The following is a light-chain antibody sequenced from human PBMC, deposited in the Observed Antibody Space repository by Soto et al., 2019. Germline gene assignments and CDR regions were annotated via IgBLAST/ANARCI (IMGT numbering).Light chain of an antibody. Sequence: QSALTQPASVSGSPGQPITISCTGTSSDIGGYNYVSWYQHHPGKAPKLMIYDVSNRPSGVSNRFSGSKSANTASLTISGLQAEDEADYCCSSYTSSDTPVVFGGGTKLTVL. CDR2: DVS. J-gene: IGLJ2*01. CDR3: SSYTSSDTPVV. V-gene: IGLV2-14*03. CDR1: SSDIGGYNY.